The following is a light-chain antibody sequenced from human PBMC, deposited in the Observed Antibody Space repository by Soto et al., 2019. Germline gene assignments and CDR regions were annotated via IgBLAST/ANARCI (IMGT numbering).Light chain of an antibody. J-gene: IGLJ3*02. Sequence: QSALTQPASVSGSPGQSITISCTGTSSDVGSQNFVSWHQQHPCKAPKFIIYGVSNRPSGVSNRFSGSKSGNTASLTISGLQPDDEADYYCSSYTTTYTWVFGGGTQLTVL. CDR1: SSDVGSQNF. V-gene: IGLV2-14*01. CDR3: SSYTTTYTWV. CDR2: GVS.